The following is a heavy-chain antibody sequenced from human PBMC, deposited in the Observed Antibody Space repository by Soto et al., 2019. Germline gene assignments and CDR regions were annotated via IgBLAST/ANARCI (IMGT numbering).Heavy chain of an antibody. CDR3: ARDPVYYGSSGYLDDAFDI. Sequence: SETLSLTCAVSGGSISSSNWWSWVRQPPGKGLEWIGEIYHSGSTNYNPSLKNRVTISVDKSKNQFSLKLSSVTAADTAVYYCARDPVYYGSSGYLDDAFDIWGQGTMVTVSS. J-gene: IGHJ3*02. CDR2: IYHSGST. V-gene: IGHV4-4*02. CDR1: GGSISSSNW. D-gene: IGHD3-22*01.